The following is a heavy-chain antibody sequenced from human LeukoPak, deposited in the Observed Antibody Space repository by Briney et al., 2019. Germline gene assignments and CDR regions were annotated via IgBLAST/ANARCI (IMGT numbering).Heavy chain of an antibody. CDR1: GYSISSGYY. V-gene: IGHV4-38-2*01. Sequence: SETLCLTCAVSGYSISSGYYWGWIRQPPGKGLEWVGSIYHSGSTYYNPSLKSRVTISVDTSKNQFSLKLSSVTAADTAVYYCARASQWAWNYDILTGYRGDWFDLWGQGTLVTVSS. D-gene: IGHD3-9*01. CDR2: IYHSGST. J-gene: IGHJ5*02. CDR3: ARASQWAWNYDILTGYRGDWFDL.